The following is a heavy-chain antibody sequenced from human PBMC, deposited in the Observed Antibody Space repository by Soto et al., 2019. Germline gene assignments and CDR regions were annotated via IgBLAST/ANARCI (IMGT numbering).Heavy chain of an antibody. J-gene: IGHJ5*02. CDR1: GFTFSSYA. CDR3: AKDSGLNSGSYFWFDP. D-gene: IGHD1-26*01. Sequence: GGSLRLSCAASGFTFSSYAMSWVRQAPGKGLEWVSAISGSGGSTYYADSVKGRFTISRDNPKNTLYLQMNSLRAEDTAVYYCAKDSGLNSGSYFWFDPWGQGTLVTVSS. V-gene: IGHV3-23*01. CDR2: ISGSGGST.